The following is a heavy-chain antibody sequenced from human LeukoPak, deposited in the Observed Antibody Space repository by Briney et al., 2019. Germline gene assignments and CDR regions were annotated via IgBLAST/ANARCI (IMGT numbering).Heavy chain of an antibody. J-gene: IGHJ4*02. CDR1: GFTFSSYA. D-gene: IGHD3-3*01. CDR2: ISGSGGST. Sequence: HTGGSLRLSCAASGFTFSSYAMSWVRQAPGKGLEWVSAISGSGGSTYYADSVRGRFTISRDNSKTTLYLLMNSLRVDDTAVYYCARELDVTIFGVVIASTDSWGQGTLVTVSS. V-gene: IGHV3-23*01. CDR3: ARELDVTIFGVVIASTDS.